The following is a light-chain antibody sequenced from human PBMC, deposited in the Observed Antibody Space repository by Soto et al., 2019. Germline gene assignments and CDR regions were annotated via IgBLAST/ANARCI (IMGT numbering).Light chain of an antibody. CDR3: ATWDSRLNAVV. V-gene: IGLV1-51*01. CDR1: YSNVGNNF. J-gene: IGLJ2*01. Sequence: QSVLTQPPSMSAAPGQKVTISCSGSYSNVGNNFVSWYQQLPGTAPKLLIFDNSQRPSGIPDRFFASKSGTSATLALTGPQTGDEAVYYCATWDSRLNAVVFGGGTKLTVL. CDR2: DNS.